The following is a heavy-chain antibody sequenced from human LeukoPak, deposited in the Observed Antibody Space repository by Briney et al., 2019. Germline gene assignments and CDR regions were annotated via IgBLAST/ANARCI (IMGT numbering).Heavy chain of an antibody. CDR1: GFKFDDYG. Sequence: PGGSLRLSCAASGFKFDDYGMSWVRQVPGKGLEWVSAISGSGGSTYYADSVKGRFTISRDNSKNTLYLQMNSLRAEDTAVYYCAKVVSSGWYLTELWFYFDYRGQGTLVTVSS. D-gene: IGHD6-19*01. V-gene: IGHV3-23*01. J-gene: IGHJ4*02. CDR3: AKVVSSGWYLTELWFYFDY. CDR2: ISGSGGST.